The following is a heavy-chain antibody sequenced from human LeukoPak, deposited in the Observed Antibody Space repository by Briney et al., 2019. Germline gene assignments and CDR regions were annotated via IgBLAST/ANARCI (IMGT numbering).Heavy chain of an antibody. CDR1: GFTFTSYA. J-gene: IGHJ4*02. CDR3: AKHPRHCGVDCYSDFDY. Sequence: TGGSLRLSCAASGFTFTSYAMSWVRQAPGKGLEWVSAISGSGGTANYADSVKGRFTISRDNSKNTLYLQMNSLRAEDTAVYYCAKHPRHCGVDCYSDFDYWGQGTLVTVSS. V-gene: IGHV3-23*01. D-gene: IGHD2-21*02. CDR2: ISGSGGTA.